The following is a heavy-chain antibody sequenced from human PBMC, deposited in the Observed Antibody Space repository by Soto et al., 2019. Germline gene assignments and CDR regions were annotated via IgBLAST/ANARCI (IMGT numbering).Heavy chain of an antibody. J-gene: IGHJ6*02. CDR2: VFPGDSDT. V-gene: IGHV5-51*01. CDR3: ARLRCSGGSCYSGYYYGMDV. D-gene: IGHD2-15*01. Sequence: GESLKISCEVTGYNFDNYWVAWVRQMPGKGLEWMGIVFPGDSDTRYNPSFQGQVTFSADQSTGTAFLQWTSLKASDTAMYYCARLRCSGGSCYSGYYYGMDVWGQGTTVTVSS. CDR1: GYNFDNYW.